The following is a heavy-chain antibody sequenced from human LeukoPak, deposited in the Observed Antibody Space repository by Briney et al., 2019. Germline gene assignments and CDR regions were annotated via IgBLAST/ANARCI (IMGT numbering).Heavy chain of an antibody. CDR3: AFGSGYYYY. Sequence: SETVSLTCTVSGGSISSYYWSWIRQPPGKGLEWIGYIYYGGSTNYNPSLKSRVTISVDTSKNQFSLKLSSVTAADTAVYYCAFGSGYYYYWGQGTLVTVHS. CDR1: GGSISSYY. V-gene: IGHV4-59*01. D-gene: IGHD3-22*01. J-gene: IGHJ4*02. CDR2: IYYGGST.